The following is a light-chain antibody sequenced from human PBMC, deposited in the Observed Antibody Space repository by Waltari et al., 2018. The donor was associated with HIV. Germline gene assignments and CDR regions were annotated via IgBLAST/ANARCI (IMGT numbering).Light chain of an antibody. J-gene: IGLJ2*01. CDR3: ATWDSSLSAVV. CDR1: SSNIGSNY. Sequence: QSVLPQPPSVSAAPGQKVTISCSGSSSNIGSNYVSWYQQLPGTAPKLRIYDNNQRPSGIPDRFSGSKSGTSATLGITGLQTGDEADYYCATWDSSLSAVVFGGGTKLTVL. V-gene: IGLV1-51*01. CDR2: DNN.